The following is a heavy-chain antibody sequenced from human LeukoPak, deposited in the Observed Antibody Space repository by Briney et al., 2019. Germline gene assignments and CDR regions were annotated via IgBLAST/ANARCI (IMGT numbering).Heavy chain of an antibody. CDR3: ARQVAEDYYYYYYYMDV. CDR2: IYPGDSDT. V-gene: IGHV5-51*01. J-gene: IGHJ6*03. CDR1: GYSFTSYW. Sequence: GESLKISCKGSGYSFTSYWIGWVRQMPGKGLEWMGIIYPGDSDTRYSPSFQGQVTISADKSISTAYLQWSSLKASDTAMYYCARQVAEDYYYYYYYMDVWGKGTTVTVSS. D-gene: IGHD2-15*01.